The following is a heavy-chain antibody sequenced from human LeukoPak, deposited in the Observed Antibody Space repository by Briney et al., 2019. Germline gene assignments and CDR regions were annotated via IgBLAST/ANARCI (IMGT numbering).Heavy chain of an antibody. V-gene: IGHV3-30*01. D-gene: IGHD1-1*01. CDR1: GFTFSSYA. Sequence: PGGSRRLSCAASGFTFSSYAMHWVRQAPGKGLEWVAVISYDGSNKYYADSVKGRFTISRDNSKNTLYLQMNSLRAEDTAVYYCARGTTFDYWGQGTLVTVSS. CDR2: ISYDGSNK. J-gene: IGHJ4*02. CDR3: ARGTTFDY.